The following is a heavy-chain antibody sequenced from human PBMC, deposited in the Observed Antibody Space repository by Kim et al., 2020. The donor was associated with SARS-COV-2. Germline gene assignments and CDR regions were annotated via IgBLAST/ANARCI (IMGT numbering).Heavy chain of an antibody. CDR3: AKDSWDSSGWFGS. J-gene: IGHJ5*01. Sequence: GYADSGRGRFIISRDNAKNSFFLQMNSLRVDDTAVYYCAKDSWDSSGWFGSWGPGTRVTVSS. V-gene: IGHV3-9*01. D-gene: IGHD6-19*01.